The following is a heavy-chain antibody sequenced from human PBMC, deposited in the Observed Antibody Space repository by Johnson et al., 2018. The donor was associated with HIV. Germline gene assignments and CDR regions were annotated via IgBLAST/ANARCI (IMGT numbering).Heavy chain of an antibody. CDR1: GFTFSSYA. Sequence: VQLVESGGGLVQPGGSLRLSCAASGFTFSSYAMHWVRQAPGKGLEWVAVISYDGSNKYYADSVKGRFTISRDNSKNTLYLQMNSLRAEDTAVYYCARDGGQLRDAFDIWGQGTMVTVSS. J-gene: IGHJ3*02. CDR2: ISYDGSNK. V-gene: IGHV3-30*04. D-gene: IGHD1-26*01. CDR3: ARDGGQLRDAFDI.